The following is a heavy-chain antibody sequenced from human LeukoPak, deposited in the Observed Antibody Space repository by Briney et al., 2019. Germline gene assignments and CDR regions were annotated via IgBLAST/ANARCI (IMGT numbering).Heavy chain of an antibody. J-gene: IGHJ4*02. CDR2: ISYDGSNK. V-gene: IGHV3-30*18. CDR1: GFTFSSYG. CDR3: AKDLLSVGDHKHVFDY. D-gene: IGHD2-21*02. Sequence: GGSLRLSCAASGFTFSSYGMHWVRQAPGKGLEWVAVISYDGSNKYYADSVKGRFTISRDNSKNTLYLQMNSLRAEDTAVYYCAKDLLSVGDHKHVFDYWGQGTLVTVSS.